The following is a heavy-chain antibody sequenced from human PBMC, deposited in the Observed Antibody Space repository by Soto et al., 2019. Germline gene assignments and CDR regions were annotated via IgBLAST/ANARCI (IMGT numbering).Heavy chain of an antibody. CDR1: GFTFSGSA. Sequence: QPGGSLRLSCATSGFTFSGSAMHWVRQASGRGLEWVGRIRSKTKKYATAYAGSVKGRFTISRDDSKNTTYLQMNSLKTEDTAVYYCSRGSLERGFDPWGQGTLVTVSS. J-gene: IGHJ5*02. V-gene: IGHV3-73*01. CDR2: IRSKTKKYAT. CDR3: SRGSLERGFDP. D-gene: IGHD1-1*01.